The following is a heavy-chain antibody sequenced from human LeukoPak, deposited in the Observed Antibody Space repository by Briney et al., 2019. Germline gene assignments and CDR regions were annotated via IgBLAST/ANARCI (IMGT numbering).Heavy chain of an antibody. Sequence: TGGSLRHSCAASGFTFTNYWMHWVRQAPGKGLVWVSRIDGDGSSTNYADSVKGRFTISRGNAKNTLYLQMHSLRAEDTAVYYCARDGVALDPWGQGTLVTVSS. V-gene: IGHV3-74*01. CDR2: IDGDGSST. D-gene: IGHD2-8*01. CDR3: ARDGVALDP. J-gene: IGHJ5*02. CDR1: GFTFTNYW.